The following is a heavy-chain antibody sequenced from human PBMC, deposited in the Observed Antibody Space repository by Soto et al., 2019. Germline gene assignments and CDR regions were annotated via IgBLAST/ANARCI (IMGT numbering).Heavy chain of an antibody. CDR1: GFTFSSYG. D-gene: IGHD5-18*01. CDR3: AKDLDTAMVTFYYYGMDV. CDR2: ISYDGSNK. Sequence: WGSLRLSCAASGFTFSSYGMHWVRQAPGKGLEWVAVISYDGSNKYYADSVKGRFTISRDNSKNTLYLQMNSLRAEDTAVYYCAKDLDTAMVTFYYYGMDVWGQGTTVTVSS. J-gene: IGHJ6*02. V-gene: IGHV3-30*18.